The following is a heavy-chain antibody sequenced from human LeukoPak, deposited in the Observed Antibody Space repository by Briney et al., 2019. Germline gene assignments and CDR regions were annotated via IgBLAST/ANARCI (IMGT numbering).Heavy chain of an antibody. Sequence: SETLSLTCTVSGGSISGYYWSWIRQPPGKGLEWIGYIYYSGSTNYNPSLKSRVTISVDTSKNQFSLKLSSVTAADTAVYYCARDEGISYYYYGMDVWGQGTTVTVSS. CDR1: GGSISGYY. CDR2: IYYSGST. V-gene: IGHV4-59*01. J-gene: IGHJ6*02. D-gene: IGHD6-13*01. CDR3: ARDEGISYYYYGMDV.